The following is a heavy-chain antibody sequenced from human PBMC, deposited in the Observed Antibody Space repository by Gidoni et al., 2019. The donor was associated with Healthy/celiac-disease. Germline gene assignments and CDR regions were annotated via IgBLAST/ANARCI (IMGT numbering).Heavy chain of an antibody. CDR2: ISYDGNNE. CDR1: RFTFRSYG. D-gene: IGHD2-2*01. V-gene: IGHV3-30*18. CDR3: AKDRSTTSPYWYFDL. Sequence: QVQLVESGGGVVQPGRSLRLSCAASRFTFRSYGMHWVRQAPGKGLEWVAVISYDGNNEYYADSVKGRFTISRDNSKNTLYLRMNSLGAEDTAVYFCAKDRSTTSPYWYFDLWGRGTLVTVSS. J-gene: IGHJ2*01.